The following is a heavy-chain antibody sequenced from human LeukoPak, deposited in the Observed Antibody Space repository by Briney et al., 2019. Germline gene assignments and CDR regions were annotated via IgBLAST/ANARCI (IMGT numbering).Heavy chain of an antibody. D-gene: IGHD3-16*02. CDR2: INSDGSTT. V-gene: IGHV3-74*01. J-gene: IGHJ3*02. CDR1: GFTFSSNW. Sequence: PGGSLRLSCAASGFTFSSNWMHWVRQAPGKGLVWVSRINSDGSTTNYADSVKGRFTISRDNAKNTLYLQMDSLRAEDTAVYYCARGGGRMAITFGGVIAPGAFDIWGQGTMVTVSS. CDR3: ARGGGRMAITFGGVIAPGAFDI.